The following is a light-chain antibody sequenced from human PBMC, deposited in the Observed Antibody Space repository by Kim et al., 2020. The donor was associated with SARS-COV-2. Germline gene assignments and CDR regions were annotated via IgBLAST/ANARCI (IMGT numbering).Light chain of an antibody. CDR3: QQYHNWPPFT. Sequence: EIVMTQSPATLSASPGERATLSCRASQSLSSNLAWYQQTPGQPPRLLIYGASTRATGIPARFSGSGSGTEFTLTISSLQSEDFAVYYCQQYHNWPPFTFGQGTKLAI. CDR1: QSLSSN. CDR2: GAS. V-gene: IGKV3-15*01. J-gene: IGKJ2*01.